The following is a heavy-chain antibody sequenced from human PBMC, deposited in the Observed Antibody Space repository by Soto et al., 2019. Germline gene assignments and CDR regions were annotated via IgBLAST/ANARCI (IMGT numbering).Heavy chain of an antibody. J-gene: IGHJ4*02. V-gene: IGHV3-48*02. CDR3: ARARGRYFSYRLDY. D-gene: IGHD2-15*01. CDR1: GFTFSSDS. Sequence: ESGGGLVQPGGSLRLSCAASGFTFSSDSVNWVRQAPGKGLESVSYISSSSSTIYYADSVKGRFTISRDNAKNSLYLQMNSLRDEDKALYYCARARGRYFSYRLDYWGQGTLVTVSS. CDR2: ISSSSSTI.